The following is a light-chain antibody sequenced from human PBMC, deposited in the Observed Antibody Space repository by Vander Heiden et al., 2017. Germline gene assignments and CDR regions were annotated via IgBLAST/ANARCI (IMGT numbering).Light chain of an antibody. J-gene: IGLJ1*01. CDR3: QSYDASLSGFYV. V-gene: IGLV1-40*01. CDR2: DNT. Sequence: QSVLTQPPSVSGAPGQRVTISCTGSSPNIGAGYNVHWFQQLPGTAPKLLIYDNTNRFSGVPDRFSGSKSGTSASLAITGLQAEDEADYYCQSYDASLSGFYVFGTGTKVTV. CDR1: SPNIGAGYN.